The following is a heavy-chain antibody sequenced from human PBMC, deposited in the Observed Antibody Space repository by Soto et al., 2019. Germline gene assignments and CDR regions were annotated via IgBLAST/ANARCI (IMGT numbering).Heavy chain of an antibody. V-gene: IGHV4-34*01. CDR1: GGSFSGYY. CDR2: INHSGST. CDR3: ARGWGYCSGGSCYKDYYYYMDV. J-gene: IGHJ6*03. D-gene: IGHD2-15*01. Sequence: QVQLQQWGAGLLKPSETLSLTCAVYGGSFSGYYWSWIRQPPGKGLEWIGEINHSGSTNYNPSLKGRVTISVDTSKNQFSLKLSSVTAADTAVYYCARGWGYCSGGSCYKDYYYYMDVWGKGTTVTVSS.